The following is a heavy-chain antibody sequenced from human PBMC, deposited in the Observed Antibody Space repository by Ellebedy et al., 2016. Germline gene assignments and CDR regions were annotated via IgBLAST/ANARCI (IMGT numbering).Heavy chain of an antibody. CDR2: IKSKTDGGTT. Sequence: GGSLRLSCAASGFTFSNAWMNWVRQAPGKGLEWVGRIKSKTDGGTTDYAATVKGRFTISRDDSKNTLYLQMNSLKTEDTAVYYCTSILEGELMTHDYWGQGTLVTVSS. V-gene: IGHV3-15*07. CDR3: TSILEGELMTHDY. D-gene: IGHD1-26*01. J-gene: IGHJ4*02. CDR1: GFTFSNAW.